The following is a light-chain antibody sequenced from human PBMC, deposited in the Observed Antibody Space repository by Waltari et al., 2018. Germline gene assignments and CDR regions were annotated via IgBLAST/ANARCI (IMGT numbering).Light chain of an antibody. Sequence: QVVLTQSPSASASLGASVNPTCTLSSGRNTYAIACPQQQPERGPRYLMKVNNDGSHIKGVGIPDRFSGSKSGNTAFLTVSGLQAEDEGDYYCDSYAGTKTLLFGGGTKLTVL. CDR1: SGRNTYA. CDR3: DSYAGTKTLL. J-gene: IGLJ2*01. CDR2: VNNDGSH. V-gene: IGLV4-69*01.